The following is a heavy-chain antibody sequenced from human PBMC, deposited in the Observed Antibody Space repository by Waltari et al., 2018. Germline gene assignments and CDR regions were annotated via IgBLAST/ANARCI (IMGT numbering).Heavy chain of an antibody. CDR2: IYYSGRT. V-gene: IGHV4-39*01. J-gene: IGHJ4*02. CDR1: GGSISSSSYY. CDR3: ARHTYYYDSSGFN. D-gene: IGHD3-22*01. Sequence: QLQLQESGPGLVKPSETLSLTCTVSGGSISSSSYYWGWIRQPPGKGLEWIGSIYYSGRTYYNPSLKSRVTISVDTSKNQFSLKLSSVTAADTAVYYCARHTYYYDSSGFNWGQGTLVTVSS.